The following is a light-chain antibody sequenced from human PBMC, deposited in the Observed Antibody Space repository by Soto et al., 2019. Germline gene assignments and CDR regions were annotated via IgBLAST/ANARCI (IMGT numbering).Light chain of an antibody. Sequence: QTPLTQPRSVSGSPGQSVTISCTGTSGDDGGYNYVSWYQQHPGKAPKLMIFDVSKRPSGVPDRFSGSKSANTASLTISGLQAEDEADYYCCSYAGSYTYVFGTGPKVTVL. CDR2: DVS. CDR3: CSYAGSYTYV. CDR1: SGDDGGYNY. V-gene: IGLV2-11*01. J-gene: IGLJ1*01.